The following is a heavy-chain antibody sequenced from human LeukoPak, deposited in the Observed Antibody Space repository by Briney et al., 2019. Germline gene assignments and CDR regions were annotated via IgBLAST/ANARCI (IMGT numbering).Heavy chain of an antibody. CDR3: TTSWRVRGVQGDY. Sequence: GGSLRLSCAASGFTFSDHYIDWVRQAPGKGLEWVGRSRDKGNSYTTAYAASVRGRFTISRDDSKNTAYLQMNSLKTEDTAVYYCTTSWRVRGVQGDYWGQGTLVTVSS. J-gene: IGHJ4*02. V-gene: IGHV3-72*01. D-gene: IGHD3-10*01. CDR1: GFTFSDHY. CDR2: SRDKGNSYTT.